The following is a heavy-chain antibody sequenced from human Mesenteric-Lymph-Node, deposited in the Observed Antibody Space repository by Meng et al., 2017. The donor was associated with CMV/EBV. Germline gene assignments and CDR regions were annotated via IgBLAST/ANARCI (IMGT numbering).Heavy chain of an antibody. D-gene: IGHD6-19*01. J-gene: IGHJ6*02. V-gene: IGHV3-48*03. Sequence: GESLKISYAASGFMFSNYEMNWVRQAPGKGLEWVSYINTGGYTVSYGDSVKGRFTISRDNAKNSLFLQMNSLRADDTAVYYCARDRGTAVGEDGMDVWGQGTTVTVSS. CDR3: ARDRGTAVGEDGMDV. CDR1: GFMFSNYE. CDR2: INTGGYTV.